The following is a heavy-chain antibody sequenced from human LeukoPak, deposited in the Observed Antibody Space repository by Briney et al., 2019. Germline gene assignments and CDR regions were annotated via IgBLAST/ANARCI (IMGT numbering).Heavy chain of an antibody. Sequence: GGSLRLSCAASGFTFSSYGMHWVRQAPGKGLEWVAFIRYDGSNKYYADSVKGRFTISRDNSMNTLYLQMNSLRAEDTAVYYCAKPRIVGATRPYFDYWGQGTLVTVSS. CDR2: IRYDGSNK. CDR3: AKPRIVGATRPYFDY. J-gene: IGHJ4*02. V-gene: IGHV3-30*02. D-gene: IGHD1-26*01. CDR1: GFTFSSYG.